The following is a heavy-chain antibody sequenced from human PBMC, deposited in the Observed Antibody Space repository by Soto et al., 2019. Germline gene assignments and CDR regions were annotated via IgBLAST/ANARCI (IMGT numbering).Heavy chain of an antibody. CDR1: GYSFTSYY. D-gene: IGHD6-19*01. CDR3: ARVGSGWYWDY. V-gene: IGHV1-46*03. J-gene: IGHJ4*02. Sequence: ASVKVSCKASGYSFTSYYMHWVRQAPGQGLEWMGIINPSGGSTSYAQKFQGRVTMTRDTSTSTVYMELSSLRSEDTAVYYCARVGSGWYWDYWGQGTLVTVSS. CDR2: INPSGGST.